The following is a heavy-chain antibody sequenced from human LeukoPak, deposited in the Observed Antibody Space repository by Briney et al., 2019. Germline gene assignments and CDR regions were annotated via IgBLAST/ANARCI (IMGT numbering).Heavy chain of an antibody. CDR1: GFTFSSYG. CDR3: AKEGLNIATRDFFDS. D-gene: IGHD6-6*01. Sequence: QSGGSLRLSCAASGFTFSSYGMHWVRQAPGKGLEWVAFIRYDGSNKYYADSVKGRFTISRDNSKNTLYLQMNSLRAEDTAVYYCAKEGLNIATRDFFDSWGQGTLVTVSS. CDR2: IRYDGSNK. V-gene: IGHV3-30*02. J-gene: IGHJ4*02.